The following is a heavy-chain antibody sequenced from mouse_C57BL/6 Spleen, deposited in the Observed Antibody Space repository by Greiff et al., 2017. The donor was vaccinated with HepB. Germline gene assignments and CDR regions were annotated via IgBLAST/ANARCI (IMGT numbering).Heavy chain of an antibody. V-gene: IGHV1-18*01. J-gene: IGHJ2*01. Sequence: VQLKQSGPELVKPGASVKIPCKASGYTFTDYNMDWVKQSHGKSLEWIGDINPNNGGTSYNQKFKGKATLTVDKSSSTAYMELRSLTSEDTAVYYCAMGLGDYFDYWGQGTTLTVSS. CDR1: GYTFTDYN. CDR2: INPNNGGT. CDR3: AMGLGDYFDY. D-gene: IGHD4-1*01.